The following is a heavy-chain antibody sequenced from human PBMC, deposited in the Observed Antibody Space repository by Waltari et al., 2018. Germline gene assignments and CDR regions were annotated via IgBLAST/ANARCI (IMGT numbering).Heavy chain of an antibody. J-gene: IGHJ5*02. CDR3: ARGHIVVVIAPPLNWFDP. D-gene: IGHD2-21*01. Sequence: QLQLQESGPGLVKPSETLSLTCTVSGGSISSSSYYWGWIRQPPGKGLEWIGSIYYSGSTYSNPSLNSRVTISVDTSKNQFSLKLSSVTAADTAVYYCARGHIVVVIAPPLNWFDPWGQGTLVTVSS. V-gene: IGHV4-39*07. CDR2: IYYSGST. CDR1: GGSISSSSYY.